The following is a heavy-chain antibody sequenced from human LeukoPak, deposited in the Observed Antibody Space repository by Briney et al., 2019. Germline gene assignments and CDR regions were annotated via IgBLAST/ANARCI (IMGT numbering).Heavy chain of an antibody. Sequence: PGGSLRLSCVVSGFTFSSYAMGWVRQAPGKRLEWVSAISGSGGSIYYADSVKGRFTISRDNSKNTLYLQMNSLRAEDMALYYCAKAATQQQLETVEFDYWGQGTLVTVSS. CDR3: AKAATQQQLETVEFDY. D-gene: IGHD6-13*01. J-gene: IGHJ4*02. CDR2: ISGSGGSI. V-gene: IGHV3-23*01. CDR1: GFTFSSYA.